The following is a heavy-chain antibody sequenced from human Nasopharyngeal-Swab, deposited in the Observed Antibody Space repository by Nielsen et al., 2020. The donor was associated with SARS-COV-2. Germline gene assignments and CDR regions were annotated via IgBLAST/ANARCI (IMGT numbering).Heavy chain of an antibody. CDR1: GFTFSSYA. CDR3: ARGTGVYCSGGSCYPGAFDY. V-gene: IGHV3-23*01. CDR2: ISGSGGST. Sequence: GGSLRLSCAASGFTFSSYAMSWVRQAPGKGLEWVSAISGSGGSTYYADSVKGRFTISRDNSKNTLYLQMNSLRAEDTAVYYCARGTGVYCSGGSCYPGAFDYWGQGTLVTVSS. J-gene: IGHJ4*02. D-gene: IGHD2-15*01.